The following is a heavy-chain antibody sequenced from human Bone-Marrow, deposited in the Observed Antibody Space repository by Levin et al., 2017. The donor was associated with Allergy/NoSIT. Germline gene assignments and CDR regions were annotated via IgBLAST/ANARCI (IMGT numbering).Heavy chain of an antibody. V-gene: IGHV1-24*01. J-gene: IGHJ6*02. D-gene: IGHD1-26*01. CDR1: GYTLSELS. CDR2: FDPEDGET. CDR3: AADRLRWGIDKRRFSGGRGGTDGMDV. Sequence: ASVKVSCKVSGYTLSELSMHWVRQTPGKGLEWVGGFDPEDGETIYAQKFQGRVTMTEDTSTDTAYMELSSLRSEDTAVYYCAADRLRWGIDKRRFSGGRGGTDGMDVWGQGTTVTVSS.